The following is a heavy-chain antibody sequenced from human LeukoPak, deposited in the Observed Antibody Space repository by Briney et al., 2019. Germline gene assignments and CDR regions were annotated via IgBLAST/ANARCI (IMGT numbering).Heavy chain of an antibody. Sequence: PGGSLRLSCAASGFTFSSYAMHWVRQAPGKGLEWVAVISYDGSNKYYADSVKGRFTISRDNSKNTLYLQMNSLRAEDTAVYYCAKDHHSSWYLSGPHFSTDWGQGTLVTVSS. V-gene: IGHV3-30*04. CDR3: AKDHHSSWYLSGPHFSTD. CDR1: GFTFSSYA. J-gene: IGHJ1*01. D-gene: IGHD6-13*01. CDR2: ISYDGSNK.